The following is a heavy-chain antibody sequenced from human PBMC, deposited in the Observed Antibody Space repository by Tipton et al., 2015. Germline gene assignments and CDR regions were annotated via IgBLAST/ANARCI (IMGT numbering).Heavy chain of an antibody. J-gene: IGHJ4*02. CDR2: IYYSGST. D-gene: IGHD3-22*01. CDR1: GDYMSSYY. V-gene: IGHV4-59*12. Sequence: TLSLTCTVSGDYMSSYYWSWIRQPPGKGLEWLGSIYYSGSTNYSPSLKSRVTMSVDRSKNQFSLQLSSVTAADTAVYYCAREGWDSDSSGYDYWGQGTLVTVSS. CDR3: AREGWDSDSSGYDY.